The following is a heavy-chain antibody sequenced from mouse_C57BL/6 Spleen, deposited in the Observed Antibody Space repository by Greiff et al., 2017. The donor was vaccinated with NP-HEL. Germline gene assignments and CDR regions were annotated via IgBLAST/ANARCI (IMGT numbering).Heavy chain of an antibody. CDR3: ARRQLRLDYYAMDY. D-gene: IGHD3-2*02. Sequence: QVQLKQPGAELVMPGASVKLSCKASGYTFTSYWMHWVKQRPGQGLEWIGEIDPSDSYTNYNQKFKGKSTLTVDKSSSTAYMQLSSLTSEDSAVYYCARRQLRLDYYAMDYWGQGTSVTVSS. J-gene: IGHJ4*01. CDR2: IDPSDSYT. CDR1: GYTFTSYW. V-gene: IGHV1-69*01.